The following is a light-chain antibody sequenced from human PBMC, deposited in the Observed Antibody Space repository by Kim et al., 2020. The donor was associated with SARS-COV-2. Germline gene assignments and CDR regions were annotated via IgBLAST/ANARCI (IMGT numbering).Light chain of an antibody. CDR3: QQYGNPPIT. CDR1: QSVSSTF. J-gene: IGKJ5*01. Sequence: PGEIATLSCRASQSVSSTFLALYQQKPGQAPRLLIYGASNRATDIPDRCSGSGSGTDFTLTISRLEPEDFAVYSCQQYGNPPITFGQGTRLEIK. CDR2: GAS. V-gene: IGKV3-20*01.